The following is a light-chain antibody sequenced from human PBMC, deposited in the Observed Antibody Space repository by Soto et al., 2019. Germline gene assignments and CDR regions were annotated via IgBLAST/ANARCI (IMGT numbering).Light chain of an antibody. J-gene: IGKJ4*01. CDR2: SAS. Sequence: DIQWTQSPSFLSASVGDRVTITCRASLDIRGYLAWYQQKPGKVPRLLIYSASTLQSGVPSRFSGSGSGTEFTLTISSLQPEDFASYYCQQLDRYPFTFGGGTKVDIK. CDR1: LDIRGY. V-gene: IGKV1-9*01. CDR3: QQLDRYPFT.